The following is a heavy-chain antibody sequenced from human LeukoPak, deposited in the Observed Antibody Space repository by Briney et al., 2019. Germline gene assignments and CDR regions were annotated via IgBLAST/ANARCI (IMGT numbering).Heavy chain of an antibody. CDR2: IYTSGTT. J-gene: IGHJ4*02. Sequence: SQTLSLTCTVSGGSVRRGNYYWTWIRQPAGSGLEWIGRIYTSGTTDYNPSLRTRVTISVDASRNQFSLNLSSVTAADTAVYYCARWTSCGGDCHILDYWGQGILVTVSS. V-gene: IGHV4-61*02. CDR1: GGSVRRGNYY. CDR3: ARWTSCGGDCHILDY. D-gene: IGHD2-21*02.